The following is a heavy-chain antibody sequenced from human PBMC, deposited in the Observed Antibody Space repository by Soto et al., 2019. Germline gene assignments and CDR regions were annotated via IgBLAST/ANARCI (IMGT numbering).Heavy chain of an antibody. Sequence: GGSLRLSCAASGFTFSSYAMSWVRQAPGKGLEWVSAISGSGGSTYYADSVKGRFTISRDNSKNTLYLQMNSLRAEDTAVYYCAKDQGYDILTGYYNVGYFDYWGQGTLVTVSS. CDR1: GFTFSSYA. V-gene: IGHV3-23*01. D-gene: IGHD3-9*01. J-gene: IGHJ4*02. CDR2: ISGSGGST. CDR3: AKDQGYDILTGYYNVGYFDY.